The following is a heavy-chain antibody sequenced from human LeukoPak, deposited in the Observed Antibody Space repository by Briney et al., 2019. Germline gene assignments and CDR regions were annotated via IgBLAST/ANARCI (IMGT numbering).Heavy chain of an antibody. Sequence: PSQTLSLTXTVSGGSISSGDYYWSWIRQPPGKGLEWIGYIYYSGSTYYNPSLKSRVTISVDTSKNQFSLKLSSVTAADTAVYYCARDSGSYPGYWYFDLWGRGTLVTVSS. V-gene: IGHV4-30-4*08. D-gene: IGHD1-26*01. CDR3: ARDSGSYPGYWYFDL. J-gene: IGHJ2*01. CDR2: IYYSGST. CDR1: GGSISSGDYY.